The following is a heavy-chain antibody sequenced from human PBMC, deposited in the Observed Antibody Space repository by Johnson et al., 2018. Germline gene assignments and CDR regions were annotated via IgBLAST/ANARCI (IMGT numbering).Heavy chain of an antibody. D-gene: IGHD3-3*01. J-gene: IGHJ6*02. V-gene: IGHV3-30*03. CDR1: GFTFSSYG. Sequence: QVQLVESGGGVVQPGRSMGLSCAASGFTFSSYGMHWVRQAPGKGLEWVAVISYDGSNKYYADSVKGRFTISRDNSKNTLYLQMNSLRAEDTAVYYCASEMGIIRANYYYYGMDVWGQGTTVTVSS. CDR3: ASEMGIIRANYYYYGMDV. CDR2: ISYDGSNK.